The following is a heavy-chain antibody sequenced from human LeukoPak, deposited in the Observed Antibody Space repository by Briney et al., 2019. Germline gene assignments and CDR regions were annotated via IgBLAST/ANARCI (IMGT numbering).Heavy chain of an antibody. J-gene: IGHJ3*02. D-gene: IGHD1-26*01. CDR1: GFTFSSYS. Sequence: GGSLRLSCAASGFTFSSYSMNWVRQAPGKGLEGVSSISSSSSYIYYADSMKGRFTISRDNAKNSLYLQMNSLRAEDTAVYYCARDRLSGSPADIWGQGTMVTVSS. CDR3: ARDRLSGSPADI. V-gene: IGHV3-21*01. CDR2: ISSSSSYI.